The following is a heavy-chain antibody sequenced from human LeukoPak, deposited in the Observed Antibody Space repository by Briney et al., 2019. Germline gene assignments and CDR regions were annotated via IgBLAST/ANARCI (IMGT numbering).Heavy chain of an antibody. J-gene: IGHJ6*03. V-gene: IGHV4-4*09. CDR3: ARHRGRALVPAAPPRVQYMDV. CDR1: GCSISSYY. D-gene: IGHD2-2*01. Sequence: SETLSLTCAVSGCSISSYYWSWIRQPPGKGLEWIGYIYTSGSTNYNPSLKSRVTISVDTSKNQFSLKLSSVTAADTAVYYCARHRGRALVPAAPPRVQYMDVWGKGTTVTVSS. CDR2: IYTSGST.